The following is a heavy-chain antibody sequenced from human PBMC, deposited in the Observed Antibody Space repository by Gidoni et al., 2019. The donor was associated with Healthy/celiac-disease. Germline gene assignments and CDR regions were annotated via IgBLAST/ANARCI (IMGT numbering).Heavy chain of an antibody. CDR1: GYTFTSYG. CDR3: ARDRANIVATIRFDP. Sequence: QVQLVQSGAEVKKPGASVKVSCKASGYTFTSYGISWVRQAPGQGLEWMGWISAYNGNTNYAQKLQGRVTMTTDPSTSTADMELRSLRSDDTAVYYCARDRANIVATIRFDPWGQGTLVTVSS. D-gene: IGHD5-12*01. J-gene: IGHJ5*02. V-gene: IGHV1-18*01. CDR2: ISAYNGNT.